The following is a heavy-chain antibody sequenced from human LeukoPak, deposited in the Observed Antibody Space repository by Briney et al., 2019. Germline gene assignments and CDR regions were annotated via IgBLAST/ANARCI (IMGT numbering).Heavy chain of an antibody. CDR3: ARGFRAYCGGDCPVAFDY. J-gene: IGHJ4*02. D-gene: IGHD2-21*01. CDR2: IYYSGST. CDR1: GGSISSSSYY. Sequence: SETLSLTCTVSGGSISSSSYYWGWIRQPPGKGLEWIGSIYYSGSTYYNPSLKSRVTISVDTSKNQFSLKLSSVTAADTAVYYCARGFRAYCGGDCPVAFDYWGQGTLVTVSS. V-gene: IGHV4-39*01.